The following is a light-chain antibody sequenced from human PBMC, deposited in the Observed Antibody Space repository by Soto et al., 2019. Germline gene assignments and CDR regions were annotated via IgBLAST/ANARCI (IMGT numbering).Light chain of an antibody. V-gene: IGKV3-20*01. J-gene: IGKJ1*01. Sequence: EIVLTQSPGTLSLSPGGRATLSCKASQSVKNSYFAWYQHKPGQAPRLLIYAASSRATGIPDRFRGSGSGTDFTLTISRLEPEDFAIYYCQQYANVPRSFGQGTKVDIK. CDR2: AAS. CDR3: QQYANVPRS. CDR1: QSVKNSY.